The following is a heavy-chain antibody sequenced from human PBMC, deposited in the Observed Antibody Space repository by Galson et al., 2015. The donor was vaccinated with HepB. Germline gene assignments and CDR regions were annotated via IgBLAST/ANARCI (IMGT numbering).Heavy chain of an antibody. Sequence: SLRLSCAASGFTFSNYWMGWVRQAPGKGLEWVANIKQEGSEKYYVASVKGRFTISRDNAKNSLYLQMNSLRAGDTALYYCVSTVAVAGTRSFDIWGQGTMVTVSS. V-gene: IGHV3-7*01. CDR1: GFTFSNYW. CDR2: IKQEGSEK. D-gene: IGHD6-19*01. J-gene: IGHJ3*02. CDR3: VSTVAVAGTRSFDI.